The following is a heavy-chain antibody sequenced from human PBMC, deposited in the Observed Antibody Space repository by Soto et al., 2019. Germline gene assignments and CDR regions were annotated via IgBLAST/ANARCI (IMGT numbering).Heavy chain of an antibody. J-gene: IGHJ5*02. CDR3: ARSYTLSLWPAPNWFDP. CDR2: ILYSGKP. Sequence: SETLSLTCTVSGGSMNSASYYWTWIRQHPGKGLEWIVYILYSGKPYYNPSLKSRVVISVDTSRSHFSLDLTSVTAADTAVYYCARSYTLSLWPAPNWFDPWGQGTLVTVSS. CDR1: GGSMNSASYY. V-gene: IGHV4-31*03. D-gene: IGHD2-2*02.